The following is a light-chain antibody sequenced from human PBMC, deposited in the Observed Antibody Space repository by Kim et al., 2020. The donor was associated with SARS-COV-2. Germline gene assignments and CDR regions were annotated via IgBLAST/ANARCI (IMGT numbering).Light chain of an antibody. Sequence: RDRVHMTCGACRGITKYLAWYKQKPEKLHKPLVYAASALQSGVPARFSGSGSGTDFTLTISSLQPEDVATYYCQNYNSAPRTFGQGTKVEI. CDR2: AAS. V-gene: IGKV1-27*01. CDR1: RGITKY. CDR3: QNYNSAPRT. J-gene: IGKJ1*01.